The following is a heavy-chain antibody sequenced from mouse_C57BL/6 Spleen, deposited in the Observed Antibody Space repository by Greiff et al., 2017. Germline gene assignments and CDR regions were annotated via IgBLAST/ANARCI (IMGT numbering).Heavy chain of an antibody. CDR2: IHPNSGST. J-gene: IGHJ3*01. CDR1: GYTFTSYW. V-gene: IGHV1-64*01. CDR3: AREDYSNYVAY. D-gene: IGHD2-5*01. Sequence: QVQLQQPGAELVKPGASVKLSCKASGYTFTSYWMHWVKQRPGQGLEWIGMIHPNSGSTNYNEKFKSKATLTVDKSSSPAYMQLSSLTSEDSAVYYCAREDYSNYVAYWGQGTLVTVSA.